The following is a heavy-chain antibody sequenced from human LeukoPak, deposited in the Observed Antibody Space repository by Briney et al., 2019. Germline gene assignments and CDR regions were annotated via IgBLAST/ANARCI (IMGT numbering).Heavy chain of an antibody. Sequence: SETLSLTCTVSGYSISSGYYWGWSRQPPGKGLERIGSIHHSGSTYYNPSLKSRVTISVDTSKNHFSLKLSSVTAADTAVYYCARGGDTSGYYYFEYFHHWGQGTLVAVSS. V-gene: IGHV4-38-2*02. CDR1: GYSISSGYY. CDR3: ARGGDTSGYYYFEYFHH. CDR2: IHHSGST. J-gene: IGHJ1*01. D-gene: IGHD3-22*01.